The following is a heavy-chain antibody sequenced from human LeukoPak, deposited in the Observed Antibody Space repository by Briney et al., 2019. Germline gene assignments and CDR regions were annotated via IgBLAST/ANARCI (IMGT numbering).Heavy chain of an antibody. CDR1: GGSISSYY. Sequence: SETLSLTCTVSGGSISSYYWSWIRQPPGKGLEWIGYIYYSGSTNYNPSLKSRVTISVDTSKNQFSLKLSSVTAADTAVYYCASSITMKGDWFDPWGQGTLVTVSS. CDR3: ASSITMKGDWFDP. V-gene: IGHV4-59*08. D-gene: IGHD3-22*01. CDR2: IYYSGST. J-gene: IGHJ5*02.